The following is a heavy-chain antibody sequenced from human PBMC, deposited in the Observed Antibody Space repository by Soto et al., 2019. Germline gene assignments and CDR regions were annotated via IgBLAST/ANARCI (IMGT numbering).Heavy chain of an antibody. Sequence: KPSATLSLTCTVSGGSIINYYWSWIRQPPGMGLGWIGYIHHSGDTNSDPSLKSRVTISLDTSKNQLSLRLSSVTAADTAVYYCARYCVSAKCLDYWGQGTLVTSPQ. CDR1: GGSIINYY. D-gene: IGHD2-2*01. J-gene: IGHJ4*02. V-gene: IGHV4-59*03. CDR3: ARYCVSAKCLDY. CDR2: IHHSGDT.